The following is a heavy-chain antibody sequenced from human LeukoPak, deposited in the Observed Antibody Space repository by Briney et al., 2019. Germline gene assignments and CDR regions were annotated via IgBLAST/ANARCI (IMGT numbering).Heavy chain of an antibody. CDR3: AVQLDYNWFAP. CDR1: GFTFSSNY. D-gene: IGHD1-1*01. V-gene: IGHV3-66*01. Sequence: GGSLRLSCAASGFTFSSNYMSWVRQAPGKGLEWVSVFYSASSTYYADSVKGRFTISRDNSKNMLYLQMNSLRAEDTAVYYCAVQLDYNWFAPWGQGTLVTVSS. CDR2: FYSASST. J-gene: IGHJ5*02.